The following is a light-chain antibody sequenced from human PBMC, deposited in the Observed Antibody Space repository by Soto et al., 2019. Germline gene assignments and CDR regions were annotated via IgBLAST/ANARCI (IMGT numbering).Light chain of an antibody. CDR2: GAS. CDR1: QSLSSN. V-gene: IGKV3-15*01. CDR3: QQYNKWPLT. Sequence: EIVLTQSPATLSVSPGERATLSCRASQSLSSNLAWYQQKPGQAPRLLIYGASTRATGIPVRFSGSASGTEFTLTISSLQSEDFTVYYCQQYNKWPLTFGQGTKVDI. J-gene: IGKJ1*01.